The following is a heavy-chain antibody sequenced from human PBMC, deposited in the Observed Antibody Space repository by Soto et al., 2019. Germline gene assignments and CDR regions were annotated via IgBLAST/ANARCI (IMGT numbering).Heavy chain of an antibody. Sequence: QVQLQQWGAGLLKPSETLSLTCAVYGGSFSGYYWSWIRQPPGKGLEWIGEINHSGSTNYNPSLKSRVTISVDTSKNLYSLKLSSVTAPDTAVYYCARVYHRAFDYWGQGTLVTVFS. CDR1: GGSFSGYY. D-gene: IGHD2-2*01. J-gene: IGHJ4*02. CDR3: ARVYHRAFDY. CDR2: INHSGST. V-gene: IGHV4-34*01.